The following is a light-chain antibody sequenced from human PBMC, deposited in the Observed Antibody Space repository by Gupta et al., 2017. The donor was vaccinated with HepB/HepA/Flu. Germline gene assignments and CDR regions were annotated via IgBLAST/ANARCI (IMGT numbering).Light chain of an antibody. CDR3: CSYAGTYSWV. CDR1: SSDVGSYDL. Sequence: QSALTQPASVSGSPGQSITISCTGTSSDVGSYDLVSWYQQHPGKAPKLMIYEVSKRPSGVSNRFSGSKSGNTASLTLSGLQAEDEADYFCCSYAGTYSWVFGGGTKLTVL. J-gene: IGLJ3*02. CDR2: EVS. V-gene: IGLV2-23*02.